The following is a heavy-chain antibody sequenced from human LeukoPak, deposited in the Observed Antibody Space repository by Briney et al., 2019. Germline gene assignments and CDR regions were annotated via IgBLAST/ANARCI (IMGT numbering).Heavy chain of an antibody. CDR2: IYYSGST. CDR3: ARHSGSYWRYYFDY. Sequence: SETLSLTCTVSGGSISSYYWSWIRQPPGKGLEWIGYIYYSGSTNYNPSLKSRVAISVDTSKNQFSLKLSSVTAADTAVYYCARHSGSYWRYYFDYWGQGTLVTVSS. V-gene: IGHV4-59*08. D-gene: IGHD1-26*01. J-gene: IGHJ4*02. CDR1: GGSISSYY.